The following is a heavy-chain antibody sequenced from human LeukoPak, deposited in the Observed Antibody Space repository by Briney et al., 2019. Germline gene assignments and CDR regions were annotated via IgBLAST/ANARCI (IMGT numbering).Heavy chain of an antibody. V-gene: IGHV3-23*01. CDR1: GFSFSSYA. J-gene: IGHJ4*02. CDR3: ATSGLRFLEWLRSIDY. D-gene: IGHD3-3*01. CDR2: ISGSGGST. Sequence: GGSLRLSCAASGFSFSSYAMSWVRQAPGKGLEWVSAISGSGGSTYYADSVKGRFTISRDNSKNTLYLQMNSLRAEDTAVYYCATSGLRFLEWLRSIDYWGQGTLVTVSS.